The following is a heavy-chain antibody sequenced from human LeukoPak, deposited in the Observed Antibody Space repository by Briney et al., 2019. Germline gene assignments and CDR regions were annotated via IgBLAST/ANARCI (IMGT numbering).Heavy chain of an antibody. J-gene: IGHJ4*02. CDR3: ARDKALYYFDY. CDR1: GGSISSGDYY. CDR2: IYYSGST. Sequence: SETLSLTCTVSGGSISSGDYYWSWIRQPPGKGLEWIGYIYYSGSTYYNPSLKSRVTISVDTSKNQFSLKLSSVTAADTAVYYCARDKALYYFDYWGQGTLVTVSS. V-gene: IGHV4-30-4*08.